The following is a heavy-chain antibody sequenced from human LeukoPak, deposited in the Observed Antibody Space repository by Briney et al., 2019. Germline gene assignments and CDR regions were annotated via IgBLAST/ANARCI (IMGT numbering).Heavy chain of an antibody. D-gene: IGHD4-11*01. CDR3: ARHGHHGNYDF. V-gene: IGHV4-39*01. Sequence: SETLSLTCTVSGGSVSSATYYWAWIRQPPGKGLEWIGSSYYSGSTYYNPSLKSPVTISVDTSKNQFSLKLSSVTAADTAVYHCARHGHHGNYDFWGQGTLVTVSS. CDR2: SYYSGST. CDR1: GGSVSSATYY. J-gene: IGHJ4*02.